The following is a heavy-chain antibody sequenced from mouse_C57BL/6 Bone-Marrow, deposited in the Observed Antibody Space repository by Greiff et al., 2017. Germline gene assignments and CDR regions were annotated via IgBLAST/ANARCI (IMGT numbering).Heavy chain of an antibody. CDR3: ARRGDGTMDY. J-gene: IGHJ4*01. Sequence: EVQLVESGGDLVKPGGSLKLSCAASGFTFSSYGMSWVRQTPDKRLEWVATISSGGSYTYYPDSVKGRVTISRDNAKNTLYLQMSSLKSEDTAMYYCARRGDGTMDYWGQGTSVTVSA. CDR2: ISSGGSYT. V-gene: IGHV5-6*01. CDR1: GFTFSSYG.